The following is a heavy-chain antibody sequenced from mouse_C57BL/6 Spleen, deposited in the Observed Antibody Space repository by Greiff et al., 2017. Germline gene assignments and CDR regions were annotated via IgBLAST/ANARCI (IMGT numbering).Heavy chain of an antibody. CDR3: ARDPIYYGNYDYYAMDY. CDR2: ISYDGSN. D-gene: IGHD2-1*01. V-gene: IGHV3-6*01. Sequence: VQLQQSGPGLVKPSQSLSLTCSVTGYSITSGYYWNWIRQFPGNKLEWMGYISYDGSNNYNPSLKNRISITRDTSKNQFFLKLNSVTTEDTATYYCARDPIYYGNYDYYAMDYWGQGTSVTVSS. J-gene: IGHJ4*01. CDR1: GYSITSGYY.